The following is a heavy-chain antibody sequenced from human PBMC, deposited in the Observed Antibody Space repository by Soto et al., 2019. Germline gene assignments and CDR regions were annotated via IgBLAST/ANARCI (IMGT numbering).Heavy chain of an antibody. J-gene: IGHJ4*02. Sequence: GGSMRFSCASYRFSCCDYYIIWIRQAPGKGLEWVSYISSSGSTIYYADSVKGRFTISRDNAKNPLYLQMNSLRAEDTAVYYCARDLLGTIDYWGQGTLVTVSS. CDR3: ARDLLGTIDY. CDR2: ISSSGSTI. CDR1: RFSCCDYY. V-gene: IGHV3-11*01. D-gene: IGHD7-27*01.